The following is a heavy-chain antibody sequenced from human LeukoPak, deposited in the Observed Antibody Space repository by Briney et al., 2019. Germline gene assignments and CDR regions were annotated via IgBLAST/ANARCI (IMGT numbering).Heavy chain of an antibody. CDR3: ARDLRSSGYYAFDY. CDR1: GFTFSSYA. J-gene: IGHJ4*02. Sequence: GGSLRLSCAASGFTFSSYAMSWVRQAPGKGLEWVSAISGSGGSTYYADSVKGRFTISRDNSKNSLYLQMNSLRAEDTAVYYCARDLRSSGYYAFDYWGQGILVTVSS. CDR2: ISGSGGST. D-gene: IGHD3-22*01. V-gene: IGHV3-23*01.